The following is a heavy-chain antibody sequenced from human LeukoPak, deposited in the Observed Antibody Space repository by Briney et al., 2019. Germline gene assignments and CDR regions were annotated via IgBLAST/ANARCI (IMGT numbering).Heavy chain of an antibody. CDR2: IYPGDSDT. J-gene: IGHJ4*02. D-gene: IGHD1-1*01. V-gene: IGHV5-51*01. CDR1: GYSFTTYW. Sequence: GESLKISCEGSGYSFTTYWIGWVRQMPGKGLEWMGIIYPGDSDTRYSPSFQGQVTISADKPISTAYLQWNSLKASDTAMYYCARLVGARISWKFDYWGQGTLVTVSS. CDR3: ARLVGARISWKFDY.